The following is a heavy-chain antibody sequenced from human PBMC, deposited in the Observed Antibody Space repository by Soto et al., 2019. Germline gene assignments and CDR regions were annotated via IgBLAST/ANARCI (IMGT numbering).Heavy chain of an antibody. CDR2: INPANGNT. CDR1: GYTFTAYA. V-gene: IGHV1-3*05. J-gene: IGHJ4*02. CDR3: TRSAISPYGGLIGPFDY. Sequence: QVQLAQSGAEERKPGASVKVSCEATGYTFTAYAMHWVRQAPGQSLEWMGWINPANGNTRYSQKFQGRLTITSDTSANTVYMELSSLTSGDTAMYYCTRSAISPYGGLIGPFDYWGQGNLVTVSS. D-gene: IGHD3-16*02.